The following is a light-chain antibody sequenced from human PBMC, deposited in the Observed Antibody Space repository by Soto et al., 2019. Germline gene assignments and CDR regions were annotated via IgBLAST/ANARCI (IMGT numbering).Light chain of an antibody. V-gene: IGKV3-20*01. J-gene: IGKJ1*01. CDR2: GAS. CDR1: QSVSSSY. CDR3: QQYGSSPTT. Sequence: EMVSTQSPGTLSLSPGERSTLSCRASQSVSSSYLAWYQQKPGQAPRLLIYGASSRATGIPDRFSGSGSGTDFTLTISRLEPEDFAVYYCQQYGSSPTTFGQGTKVDIK.